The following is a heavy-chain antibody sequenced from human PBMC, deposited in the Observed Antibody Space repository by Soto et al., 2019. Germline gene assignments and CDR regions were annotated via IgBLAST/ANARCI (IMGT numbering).Heavy chain of an antibody. CDR1: GYTFTSYG. CDR2: ISAYNGNT. CDR3: ARTTLNLATIVATSNWFDP. V-gene: IGHV1-18*01. J-gene: IGHJ5*02. Sequence: GASVKVSCKASGYTFTSYGISWVRRAPGQGLEWMGWISAYNGNTNYAQKLQGRVTMTTDTSTSTAYMELRSLRSDDTAVYYCARTTLNLATIVATSNWFDPWGQGTLVTVSS. D-gene: IGHD1-1*01.